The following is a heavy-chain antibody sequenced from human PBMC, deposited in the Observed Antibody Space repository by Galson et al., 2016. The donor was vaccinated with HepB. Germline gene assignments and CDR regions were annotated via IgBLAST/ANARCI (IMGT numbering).Heavy chain of an antibody. CDR3: AKSSLRYSSLRGAMDV. V-gene: IGHV3-11*06. CDR1: GFTFSDYY. CDR2: ISGSGSYP. Sequence: SLRLSCAASGFTFSDYYMIWIRQAPGEGLEWVSYISGSGSYPNYADSVKGRFTISRDNAKNSVSLQMNNLRAEDTALYYCAKSSLRYSSLRGAMDVWGQGTTVTVSS. D-gene: IGHD3-16*02. J-gene: IGHJ6*02.